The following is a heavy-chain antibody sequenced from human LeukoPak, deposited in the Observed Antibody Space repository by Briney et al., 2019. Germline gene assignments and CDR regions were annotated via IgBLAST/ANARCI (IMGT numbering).Heavy chain of an antibody. Sequence: PGGSLRPSCAASGFTFSSYSMNWVRQAPGKGLEWVSYISSSSSTIYYADSVKGRFTISRDNAKNSLYLQMNSLRAEDTAVYYCARVGYSRGSSWYVGYYYGMDVWGQGTTVTVSS. D-gene: IGHD6-13*01. J-gene: IGHJ6*02. CDR2: ISSSSSTI. CDR1: GFTFSSYS. V-gene: IGHV3-48*01. CDR3: ARVGYSRGSSWYVGYYYGMDV.